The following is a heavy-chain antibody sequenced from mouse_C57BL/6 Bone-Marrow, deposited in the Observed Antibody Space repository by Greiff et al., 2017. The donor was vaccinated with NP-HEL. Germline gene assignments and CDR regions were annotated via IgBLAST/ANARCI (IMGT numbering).Heavy chain of an antibody. J-gene: IGHJ2*01. V-gene: IGHV1-19*01. Sequence: EVKLQQSGPVLVKPGASVKMSCKASGYTFTDYYMNWVKQSHGKSLEWIGVINPYNGGTSYNQKFKGKATLTVDKSSSTAYMELNSLTSEDSAVYYCARRVLLRSYFDYWGQGTTLTVSS. CDR2: INPYNGGT. D-gene: IGHD1-1*01. CDR3: ARRVLLRSYFDY. CDR1: GYTFTDYY.